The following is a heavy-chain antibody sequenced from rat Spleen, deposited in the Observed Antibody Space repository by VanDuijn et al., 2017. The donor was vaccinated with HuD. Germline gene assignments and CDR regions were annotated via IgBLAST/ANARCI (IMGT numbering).Heavy chain of an antibody. Sequence: EVQLVESGGGLVQPGRSLKLSCAASGFTFSNYDMAWVRQAPTKGLEWVASISTSGGSTYYRDSVKGRFTVSRDNAKSTLYLQMDSLRSEDTATYYCARRSTIAAISPFDYWGQGVMVTVSS. CDR2: ISTSGGST. CDR1: GFTFSNYD. V-gene: IGHV5-25*01. D-gene: IGHD1-2*01. J-gene: IGHJ2*01. CDR3: ARRSTIAAISPFDY.